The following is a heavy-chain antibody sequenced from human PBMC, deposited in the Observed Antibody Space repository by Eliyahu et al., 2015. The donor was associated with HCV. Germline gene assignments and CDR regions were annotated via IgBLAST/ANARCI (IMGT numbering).Heavy chain of an antibody. CDR1: XXSISXLSXX. CDR3: AGRTPTPGSSAFHI. D-gene: IGHD3-10*01. CDR2: VYYRGGT. Sequence: QLQLQESGPGLVKPSETLSLTCTVSXXSISXLSXXWGWIRXPPGQGLEWIGTVYYRGGTYYNASLKSRVTISVDTSKSQFSLGLRSVTAADTAVYYCAGRTPTPGSSAFHIWGQGTTVTVSS. J-gene: IGHJ3*02. V-gene: IGHV4-39*01.